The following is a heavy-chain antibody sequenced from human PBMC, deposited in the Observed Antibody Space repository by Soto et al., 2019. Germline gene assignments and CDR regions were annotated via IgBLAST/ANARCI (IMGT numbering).Heavy chain of an antibody. Sequence: DVQLVESGGGLVQRGGSLRLSCAASGLSLSTYSLNWVRQARRKGMEWVSYISGSSDTIYYADSVKGRFTISRDNAKNSLYLQMNSLRDDDTAVYFCARGFDLQYGMDVWGQGTTVTVSS. CDR3: ARGFDLQYGMDV. V-gene: IGHV3-48*02. D-gene: IGHD3-10*01. CDR2: ISGSSDTI. CDR1: GLSLSTYS. J-gene: IGHJ6*02.